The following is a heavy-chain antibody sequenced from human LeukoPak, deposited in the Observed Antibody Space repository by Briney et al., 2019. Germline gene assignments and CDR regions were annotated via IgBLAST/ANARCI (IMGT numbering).Heavy chain of an antibody. CDR3: ARGGGIVLPYFDPKYYYDMDV. CDR2: VNHGGSA. J-gene: IGHJ6*03. Sequence: SETLSLTCAVYGGSFSGYYWSWIRQPPGKGLEWIAEVNHGGSANYNPSLRSRGTVYVDTSKNQFSLKLSSVRAADTAVFYCARGGGIVLPYFDPKYYYDMDVWGKGTTVTVSS. CDR1: GGSFSGYY. V-gene: IGHV4-34*01. D-gene: IGHD3-9*01.